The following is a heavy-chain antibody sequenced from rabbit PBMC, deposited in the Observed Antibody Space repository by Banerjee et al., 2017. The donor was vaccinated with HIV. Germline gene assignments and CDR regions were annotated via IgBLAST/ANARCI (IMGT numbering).Heavy chain of an antibody. CDR3: ARWGGSSTAL. CDR1: GFSFSNNDY. J-gene: IGHJ4*01. CDR2: IYTGSGSA. Sequence: QSLEESGGDLVKPGASLTLTCTASGFSFSNNDYMCWVRQAPGKGLEWIACIYTGSGSADYASWAKGRFTISKTSSTTVTLQMTSLTAADTATYFCARWGGSSTALWGQGTLVTVS. V-gene: IGHV1S40*01. D-gene: IGHD8-1*01.